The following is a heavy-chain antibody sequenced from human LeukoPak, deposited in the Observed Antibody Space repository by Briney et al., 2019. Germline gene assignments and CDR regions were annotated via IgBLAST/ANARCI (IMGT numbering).Heavy chain of an antibody. D-gene: IGHD6-6*01. J-gene: IGHJ4*02. V-gene: IGHV4-4*07. CDR3: ARENWRSKSIDFDS. Sequence: SETLSLTCTVSGGSINSFYWTWIRQPAGKGLEWIGRIYSSGSTNFNPSLKSRVTMSVDTSKYQFSLRLSSVTAADTAAYFCARENWRSKSIDFDSWGQGTLVTVSS. CDR1: GGSINSFY. CDR2: IYSSGST.